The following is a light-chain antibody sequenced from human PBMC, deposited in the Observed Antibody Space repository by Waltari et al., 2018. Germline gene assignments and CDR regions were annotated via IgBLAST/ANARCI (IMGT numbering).Light chain of an antibody. CDR2: NDH. CDR1: TSNIGRNV. CDR3: AAWDDSLNGVL. V-gene: IGLV1-44*01. J-gene: IGLJ2*01. Sequence: QSVLTQPPSASGTPGQRVIISCSGGTSNIGRNVVVWYQQFPGTAPKILMYNDHQRTSGVPDRFAGSKSCTSASLAISELQSEDEAEYYCAAWDDSLNGVLIAGGTKLTVL.